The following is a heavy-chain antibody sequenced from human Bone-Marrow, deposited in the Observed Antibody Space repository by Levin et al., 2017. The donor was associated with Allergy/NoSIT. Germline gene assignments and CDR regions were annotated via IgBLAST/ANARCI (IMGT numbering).Heavy chain of an antibody. CDR3: ARGRGSGLAAPGTDY. CDR2: ISWNTNKT. CDR1: GFTFGTYA. Sequence: LSLTCAASGFTFGTYAMYWVRHTPGNGLEWVSGISWNTNKTGYADSVKGRFTISRDNAKNSLSLQMNSLRPDDTALYYCARGRGSGLAAPGTDYWGQGTLVTVSS. D-gene: IGHD6-13*01. V-gene: IGHV3-9*01. J-gene: IGHJ4*02.